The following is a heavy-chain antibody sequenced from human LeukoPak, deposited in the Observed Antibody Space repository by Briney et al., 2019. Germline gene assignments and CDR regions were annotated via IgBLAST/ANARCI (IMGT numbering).Heavy chain of an antibody. Sequence: GGSLRLSCAASGFTFDDYAMHWVRQAPGKGLEWVSGLSWNSGGIGYADSVKGRFTISRDNAKNSLYLQMNSLRAEDTALYYCAKSRVAATGTRGDAFDIWGQGTMVTVSS. CDR2: LSWNSGGI. J-gene: IGHJ3*02. CDR1: GFTFDDYA. CDR3: AKSRVAATGTRGDAFDI. V-gene: IGHV3-9*01. D-gene: IGHD6-13*01.